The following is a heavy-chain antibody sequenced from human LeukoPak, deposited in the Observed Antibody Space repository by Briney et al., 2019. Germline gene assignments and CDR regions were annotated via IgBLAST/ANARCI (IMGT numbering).Heavy chain of an antibody. CDR1: GFTFSSYA. CDR2: ISDSGGST. CDR3: AKEGQWLRSYYFDY. V-gene: IGHV3-23*01. J-gene: IGHJ4*02. Sequence: GGSLRLSCAASGFTFSSYAMSWVRQAPGKGLEWVSAISDSGGSTYYADSVKGRFTTSRDNSKNTLYLQMNSLRAEDTAVYYCAKEGQWLRSYYFDYWGQGTLVTVSS. D-gene: IGHD5-12*01.